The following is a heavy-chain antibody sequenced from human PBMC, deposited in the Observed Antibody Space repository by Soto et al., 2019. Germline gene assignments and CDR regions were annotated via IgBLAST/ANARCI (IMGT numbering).Heavy chain of an antibody. CDR1: GGSFSGYY. V-gene: IGHV4-34*01. CDR2: INHSGST. J-gene: IGHJ6*02. Sequence: GPGPMGASETLSLTCAVYGGSFSGYYWSWIRQPPGKGLEWIGEINHSGSTNYNPSLKSRVTISVDTSKNQFSLKLSSVTAADTAVYYCGQYQLLYGMDVWGQGTTVTVSS. D-gene: IGHD2-2*01. CDR3: GQYQLLYGMDV.